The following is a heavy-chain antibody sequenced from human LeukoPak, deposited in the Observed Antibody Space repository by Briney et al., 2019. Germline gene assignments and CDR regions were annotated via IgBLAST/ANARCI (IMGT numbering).Heavy chain of an antibody. CDR2: INHSGST. CDR3: ARGLGYYGSGKYFEY. D-gene: IGHD3-10*01. V-gene: IGHV4-34*01. CDR1: GGSFSGYY. Sequence: PSETLSLTCAVYGGSFSGYYWSWIRQPPGKGLEWIGEINHSGSTNYNPPLKSRVTISVDTSKNQFSLKLSSVTAADTAVYYCARGLGYYGSGKYFEYWGQGTLGTVSS. J-gene: IGHJ4*02.